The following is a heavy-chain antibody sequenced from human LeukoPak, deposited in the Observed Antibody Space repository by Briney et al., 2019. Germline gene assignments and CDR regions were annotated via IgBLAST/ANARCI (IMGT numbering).Heavy chain of an antibody. V-gene: IGHV3-21*01. D-gene: IGHD1-26*01. CDR2: ISSSGTYI. CDR3: ARDRGSYRPIDY. Sequence: GGSLRLSCAASTFTFSSYNMNWVRQAPGKGLEWVSSISSSGTYIYYIDSVKGRFTISRDNAENSVYLQMNSLRVEDTAIYYCARDRGSYRPIDYWGQGTLVTVSS. CDR1: TFTFSSYN. J-gene: IGHJ4*02.